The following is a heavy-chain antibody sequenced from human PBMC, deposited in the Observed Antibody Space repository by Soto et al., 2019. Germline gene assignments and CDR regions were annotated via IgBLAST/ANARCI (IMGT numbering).Heavy chain of an antibody. Sequence: QLQLQESGPGLVKPSETLSLTCTVSGGSISSSSYYWGWIRQPPGKGLEWIGSIYYSGSTYYNPSLKRRVTISVDTSKNQFSLKLSSVTAADTAVYYCARVTVPNYYYYCGMDVWGQGTTVTVSS. J-gene: IGHJ6*02. CDR1: GGSISSSSYY. CDR2: IYYSGST. CDR3: ARVTVPNYYYYCGMDV. V-gene: IGHV4-39*01. D-gene: IGHD4-4*01.